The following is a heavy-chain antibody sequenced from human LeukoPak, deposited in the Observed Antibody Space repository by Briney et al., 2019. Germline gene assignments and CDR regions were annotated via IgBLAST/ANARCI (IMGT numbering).Heavy chain of an antibody. V-gene: IGHV3-48*03. CDR1: GVAFSSYE. CDR3: ARRGFYDTSGYLFDH. CDR2: ISTSGSPI. D-gene: IGHD3-22*01. Sequence: GGSLRLSCAASGVAFSSYEMNWVRQAPGKGMEWVSYISTSGSPIYYGNSVKGRFTISRDNAKNSPYLQMNSLRAEDTALYYCARRGFYDTSGYLFDHWGQGTLVTVSS. J-gene: IGHJ4*02.